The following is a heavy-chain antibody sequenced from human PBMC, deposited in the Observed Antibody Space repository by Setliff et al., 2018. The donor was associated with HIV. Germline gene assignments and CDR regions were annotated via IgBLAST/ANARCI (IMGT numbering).Heavy chain of an antibody. Sequence: GASVKVSCKASGYTFTGYYMHWVRQAPGQGLEWMGWVNPNSGGTNYAQKFQGRVTMTRDTSISTAYMELSRLRSDDTAVYYCARDPFLRDYYYYMDVWGKGTTVTVSS. V-gene: IGHV1-2*02. CDR3: ARDPFLRDYYYYMDV. CDR1: GYTFTGYY. CDR2: VNPNSGGT. J-gene: IGHJ6*03.